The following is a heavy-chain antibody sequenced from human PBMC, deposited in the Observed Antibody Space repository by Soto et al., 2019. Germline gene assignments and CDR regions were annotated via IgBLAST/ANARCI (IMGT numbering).Heavy chain of an antibody. CDR2: ISGSGGST. V-gene: IGHV3-23*01. D-gene: IGHD3-10*01. CDR3: AKALLWFGELPAFDY. CDR1: GYTFSSYA. Sequence: EVQLLESGGGLVQPGGSLRLSCAASGYTFSSYAMSWVRQAPGKGLEWVSAISGSGGSTYYADSVKGRFTISRDNSKNTLYLQMNSLRAEDTAVYYCAKALLWFGELPAFDYWGQGTLVTVSS. J-gene: IGHJ4*02.